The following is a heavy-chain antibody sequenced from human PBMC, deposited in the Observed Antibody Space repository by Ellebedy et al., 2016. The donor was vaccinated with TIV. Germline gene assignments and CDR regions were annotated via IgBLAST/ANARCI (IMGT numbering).Heavy chain of an antibody. CDR2: ISGAGGST. CDR1: GFTFDDYA. CDR3: AKALVDIVATIENYYYGMDV. Sequence: GESLKISCAASGFTFDDYAMHWVRQAPGKGLEWVSLISGAGGSTYYADSVKGRFTISRDNSKNSLYLQMNSLRTEDTALYYCAKALVDIVATIENYYYGMDVWGQGTTVTVSS. D-gene: IGHD5-12*01. J-gene: IGHJ6*01. V-gene: IGHV3-43*02.